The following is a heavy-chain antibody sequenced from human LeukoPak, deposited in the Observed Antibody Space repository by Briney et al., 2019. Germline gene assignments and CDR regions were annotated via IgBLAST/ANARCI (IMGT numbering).Heavy chain of an antibody. D-gene: IGHD2-8*01. CDR1: GYTFTSYY. CDR3: ARDPGDSMVFIYYFDY. V-gene: IGHV1-46*01. J-gene: IGHJ4*02. Sequence: ASVKVSCKASGYTFTSYYMHWVRQAPGQGLEWMGIINPSGGSTSYAQKFQGRVTMTRDMSTSTDYMELSSLRSEDTAVYYCARDPGDSMVFIYYFDYWGQGTLVTVSS. CDR2: INPSGGST.